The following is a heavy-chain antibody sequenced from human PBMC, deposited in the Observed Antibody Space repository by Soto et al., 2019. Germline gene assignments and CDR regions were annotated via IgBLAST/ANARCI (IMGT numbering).Heavy chain of an antibody. J-gene: IGHJ6*02. CDR3: ARAQWFGGLYGMDV. Sequence: QVQLQESGPGLMKPSETLSLTCTVSGGSIGSYYWSWIRQSPGKGLEWIGYIYNSGNINYNPSLKSRVTMSIDTSKNQFSLKLSSVTAADTAVYYCARAQWFGGLYGMDVWGQGTTVTVSS. CDR2: IYNSGNI. V-gene: IGHV4-59*01. CDR1: GGSIGSYY. D-gene: IGHD3-10*01.